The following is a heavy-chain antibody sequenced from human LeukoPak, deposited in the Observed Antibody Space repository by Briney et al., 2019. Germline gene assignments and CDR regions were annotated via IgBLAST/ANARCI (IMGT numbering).Heavy chain of an antibody. CDR1: GFTFSSYW. D-gene: IGHD3-9*01. J-gene: IGHJ4*02. CDR2: INSDGSST. Sequence: GGTLRLSCAASGFTFSSYWMHWVRQAPGKGLVWVSRINSDGSSTYYADSVKGRFTISRDNSKNTLYLQMNSLRAEDTAVYYCAKVGYYDILTGYLFDYWGQGTLVTVSS. V-gene: IGHV3-74*01. CDR3: AKVGYYDILTGYLFDY.